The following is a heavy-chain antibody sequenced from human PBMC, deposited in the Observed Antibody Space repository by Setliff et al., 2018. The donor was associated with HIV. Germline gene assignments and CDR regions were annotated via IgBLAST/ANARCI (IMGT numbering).Heavy chain of an antibody. J-gene: IGHJ3*01. CDR1: GGSISNYY. V-gene: IGHV4-59*01. CDR3: ARVQMAYAAFDV. D-gene: IGHD4-17*01. Sequence: SETLSLTCTVSGGSISNYYWSWIRQPPGKGLEWIGYIYASGSTNHNPSLKSRVTLSVDTSKHQFSLKLSSVTAADTAVYYCARVQMAYAAFDVWGQGTMVTVSS. CDR2: IYASGST.